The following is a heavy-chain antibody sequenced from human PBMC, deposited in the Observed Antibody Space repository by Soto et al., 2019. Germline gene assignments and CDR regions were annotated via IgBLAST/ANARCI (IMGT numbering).Heavy chain of an antibody. CDR1: GYTCTSYS. CDR3: AREAISTSCCYFDY. J-gene: IGHJ4*02. D-gene: IGHD2-2*01. Sequence: ASVKVSCKASGYTCTSYSMHWVRQAPGQRLEWMGWINAGNGNTKYSQKFQGRVTITRDTSASTAYMELSSLRSEDTAVYYCAREAISTSCCYFDYWGQGTLVSVSS. CDR2: INAGNGNT. V-gene: IGHV1-3*01.